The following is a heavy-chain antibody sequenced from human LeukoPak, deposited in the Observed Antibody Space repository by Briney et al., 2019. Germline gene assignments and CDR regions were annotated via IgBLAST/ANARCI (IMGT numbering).Heavy chain of an antibody. Sequence: ASVKVSCKASGYTFTSYGISWVRQAPGQGLEWMGWISAYNGNTNYAQKLQGRVTMTTDTSTSTAYMELRSLRSDDTAVYYCARDLVQLKRPDAFDIWGQGTMVTVSS. V-gene: IGHV1-18*01. D-gene: IGHD1-1*01. CDR3: ARDLVQLKRPDAFDI. J-gene: IGHJ3*02. CDR2: ISAYNGNT. CDR1: GYTFTSYG.